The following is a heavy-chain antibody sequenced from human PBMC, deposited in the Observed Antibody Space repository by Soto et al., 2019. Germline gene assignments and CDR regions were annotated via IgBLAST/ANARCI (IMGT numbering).Heavy chain of an antibody. CDR3: ARDLEFRDGNISHLDY. J-gene: IGHJ4*02. CDR2: IMPIIGTA. V-gene: IGHV1-69*01. D-gene: IGHD3-10*01. Sequence: QVQLVQSGAEVKKPGSSVKVSCKASGGTFSSHVFNWVRQAPGQGLEWMGGIMPIIGTANYAQKFQGRVTSTADDAASTAYMELSSLRSEDTAVYYCARDLEFRDGNISHLDYWGQGTLVTVSS. CDR1: GGTFSSHV.